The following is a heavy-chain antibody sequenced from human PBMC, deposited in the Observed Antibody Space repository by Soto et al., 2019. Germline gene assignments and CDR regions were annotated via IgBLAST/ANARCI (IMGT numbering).Heavy chain of an antibody. Sequence: EVQLLESGEGLVQPGGSLKLSCAASGFTFSNYAMSWVRQAPGKGLEWVSGIGGSGSNTYYADSVKGRFTISRDNSKNTLFLQMNNLRAEDTAEYYCARVVRHFDTPYGMDVRGQGTTVTVSS. CDR3: ARVVRHFDTPYGMDV. V-gene: IGHV3-23*01. CDR2: IGGSGSNT. CDR1: GFTFSNYA. J-gene: IGHJ6*02. D-gene: IGHD3-9*01.